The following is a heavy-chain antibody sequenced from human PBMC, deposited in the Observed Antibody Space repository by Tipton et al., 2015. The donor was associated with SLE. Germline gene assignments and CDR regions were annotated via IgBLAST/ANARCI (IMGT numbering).Heavy chain of an antibody. D-gene: IGHD5-18*01. CDR3: ARRIQVWFDAFDI. CDR1: GGSISSSSYY. V-gene: IGHV4-39*01. CDR2: IYYSGST. J-gene: IGHJ3*02. Sequence: TLSLTCTVSGGSISSSSYYWGWIRQPPGKGLEWIGSIYYSGSTYYNPSLKSRVTISVDTSKNQFSLKLSSVTAADTAVYYCARRIQVWFDAFDIWGQGTMVTVSS.